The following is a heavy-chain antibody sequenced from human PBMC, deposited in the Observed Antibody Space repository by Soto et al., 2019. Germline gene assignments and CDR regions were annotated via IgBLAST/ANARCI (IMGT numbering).Heavy chain of an antibody. D-gene: IGHD3-10*01. V-gene: IGHV3-30*03. CDR3: ATSRQLPTFDY. Sequence: VGSLRLSCAASGFTFSSYGMHWVRQAPGKGLEWVAVISYDGSNKYYADSVKGRFTISRDNSKNTLYLQMNSLRAEDTAVYYCATSRQLPTFDYWGQGNVVTVSP. J-gene: IGHJ4*02. CDR1: GFTFSSYG. CDR2: ISYDGSNK.